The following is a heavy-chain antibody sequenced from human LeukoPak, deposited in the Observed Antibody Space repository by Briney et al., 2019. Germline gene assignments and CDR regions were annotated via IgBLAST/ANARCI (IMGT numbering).Heavy chain of an antibody. J-gene: IGHJ5*02. Sequence: GGSLRLSCAASGFTVTNKLMTWVRQAPGKGLEWVSVIYRGGGTYYADSVKGRFTISRDNSKNTLYLQMNSLRAEDTALYYCAVSATRVAGSGQGGNWFDPWGQGTLVTVSS. CDR2: IYRGGGT. V-gene: IGHV3-53*01. D-gene: IGHD6-19*01. CDR3: AVSATRVAGSGQGGNWFDP. CDR1: GFTVTNKL.